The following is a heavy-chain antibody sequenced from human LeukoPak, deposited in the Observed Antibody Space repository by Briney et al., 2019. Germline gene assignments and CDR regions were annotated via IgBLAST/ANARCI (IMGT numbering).Heavy chain of an antibody. CDR2: ISSSSSYI. V-gene: IGHV3-21*01. CDR1: GLTFSIYN. D-gene: IGHD2-2*01. Sequence: GGSLRLSCAASGLTFSIYNMHWVRQAPGKGLEWVSYISSSSSYIYYADSVKGRFTISRDNDKNSLYLQMNSLRAEDTAVYYCAQCFGTSCFDFDYWGQGTLVTVSS. CDR3: AQCFGTSCFDFDY. J-gene: IGHJ4*02.